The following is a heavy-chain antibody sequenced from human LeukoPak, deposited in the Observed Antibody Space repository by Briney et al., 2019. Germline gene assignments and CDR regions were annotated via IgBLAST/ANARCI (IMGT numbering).Heavy chain of an antibody. Sequence: PSGTLSLTCAVSGGSISSSYWWSWFRQPPGKGLKRIGEIYHSGSTNYNPSLKSRVSISVDISNNQFSLKLSSVTAADTAVYYCARVAYGLGYNYFDYWGQGTLVTVSS. J-gene: IGHJ4*02. CDR1: GGSISSSYW. V-gene: IGHV4-4*02. D-gene: IGHD3-10*01. CDR3: ARVAYGLGYNYFDY. CDR2: IYHSGST.